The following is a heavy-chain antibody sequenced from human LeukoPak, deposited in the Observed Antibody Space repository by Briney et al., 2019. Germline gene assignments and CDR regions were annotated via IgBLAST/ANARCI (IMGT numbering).Heavy chain of an antibody. D-gene: IGHD3-22*01. J-gene: IGHJ4*02. CDR1: GGSFSGYY. V-gene: IGHV4-34*09. Sequence: SETLSLTCAVYGGSFSGYYWSWLRQPPGKGLEWIGYIYYSGSTYYNPSLKSRVTISVDTSKNQFSLKLSSVTAADTAVYYCARVLDSSGYPDYWGQGTLVTVSS. CDR3: ARVLDSSGYPDY. CDR2: IYYSGST.